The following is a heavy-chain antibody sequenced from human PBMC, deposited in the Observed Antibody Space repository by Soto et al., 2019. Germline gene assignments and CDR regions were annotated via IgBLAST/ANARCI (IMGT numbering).Heavy chain of an antibody. CDR3: ARIRGVVDRRKYYFDY. V-gene: IGHV3-7*01. CDR2: IKQAGSEK. CDR1: GFTFSSYW. D-gene: IGHD2-15*01. J-gene: IGHJ4*02. Sequence: EVQLVESGGGLVQPGGSLRLSCAASGFTFSSYWMSWVRQAPGKGLEWVANIKQAGSEKYYVDSVKGRFTISRDNAKNSLYLQMNGLRAEDTAVYYGARIRGVVDRRKYYFDYWGQGTLVTVSS.